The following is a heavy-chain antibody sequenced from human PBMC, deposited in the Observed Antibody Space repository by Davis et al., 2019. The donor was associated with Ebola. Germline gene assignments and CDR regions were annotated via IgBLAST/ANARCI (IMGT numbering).Heavy chain of an antibody. CDR3: TTEAEYYDFWSGYYNAFDI. V-gene: IGHV3-15*01. Sequence: GESLKISCAASGFTFSNAWMSWVRQAPGKGLEWVGRIKSKTDGGTTDYAAPVKGRFTISRDDSKNTLNLQMNSLKTEDTAVYYCTTEAEYYDFWSGYYNAFDIWGQETMVTVSS. CDR1: GFTFSNAW. CDR2: IKSKTDGGTT. D-gene: IGHD3-3*01. J-gene: IGHJ3*02.